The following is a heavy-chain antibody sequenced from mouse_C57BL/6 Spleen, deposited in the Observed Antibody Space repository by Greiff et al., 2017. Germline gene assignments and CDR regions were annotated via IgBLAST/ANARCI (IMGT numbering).Heavy chain of an antibody. J-gene: IGHJ1*03. CDR2: IDPSDSYT. CDR3: ARASYYGGGYWYFDV. CDR1: GYTFTSYW. V-gene: IGHV1-69*01. D-gene: IGHD1-1*02. Sequence: QVHVKQPGAELVMPGASVKLSCKASGYTFTSYWMHWVKQRPGQGLEWIGEIDPSDSYTNYNQKFKGKSTLTVDKSSSTAYMPLSSLTSEDSAVYYCARASYYGGGYWYFDVCGTGATVTVSS.